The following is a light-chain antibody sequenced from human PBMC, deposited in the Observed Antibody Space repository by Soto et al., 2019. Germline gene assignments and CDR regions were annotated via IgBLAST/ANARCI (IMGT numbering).Light chain of an antibody. V-gene: IGLV1-40*01. Sequence: QSVLTQPPSVSGAPGQRVTISCSGSSSNIGAGYDVNWYRQLPGTAPKLLIYGNSDRPSGVPDRFSGSKSGTSASLAITGLXAEDEADYFCQSYDRSLRTYVFGTGTKVTV. CDR2: GNS. J-gene: IGLJ1*01. CDR3: QSYDRSLRTYV. CDR1: SSNIGAGYD.